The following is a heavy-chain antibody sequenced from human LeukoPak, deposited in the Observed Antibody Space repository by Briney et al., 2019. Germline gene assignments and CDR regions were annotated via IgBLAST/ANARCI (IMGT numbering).Heavy chain of an antibody. J-gene: IGHJ3*02. Sequence: PGGSLRLSCAASGFTFSSYAMHWVRQAPGKGLEYVSAISSNGGSTYYANSVKGRFTIPRDNSKNTLYLQMGSLRAEDMAVYYCARGDAFDIWGQGTMVTVSS. V-gene: IGHV3-64*01. CDR2: ISSNGGST. CDR3: ARGDAFDI. CDR1: GFTFSSYA.